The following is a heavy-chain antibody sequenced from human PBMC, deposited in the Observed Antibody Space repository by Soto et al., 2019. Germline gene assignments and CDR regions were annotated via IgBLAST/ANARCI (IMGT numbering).Heavy chain of an antibody. CDR1: GFTFITYD. D-gene: IGHD6-25*01. CDR3: ARRKQRSGPYCHDH. CDR2: MNPNNGNA. V-gene: IGHV1-8*01. Sequence: ASVKVSCKASGFTFITYDFSWVRQAAGQGLEWMGWMNPNNGNAGFAQKFRGRINMTRNTSISTAYLELSRLRSDDSAVYFRARRKQRSGPYCHDHWGQGTQVTDSS. J-gene: IGHJ4*02.